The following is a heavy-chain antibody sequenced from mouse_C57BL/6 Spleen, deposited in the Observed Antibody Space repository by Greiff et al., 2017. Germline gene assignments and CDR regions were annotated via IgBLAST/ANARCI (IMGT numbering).Heavy chain of an antibody. D-gene: IGHD1-1*01. CDR1: GFNIKDDY. V-gene: IGHV14-4*01. CDR2: LDPENGDT. J-gene: IGHJ2*01. CDR3: TSYYGIDY. Sequence: VQLQQSGAELVRPGASVKLSCTASGFNIKDDYMHWVKQRPEQGLEWIGWLDPENGDTEYASKFQGKATITADPSSNTAYLQLSSLTSEDTAVSYCTSYYGIDYWGQGTTLTVSS.